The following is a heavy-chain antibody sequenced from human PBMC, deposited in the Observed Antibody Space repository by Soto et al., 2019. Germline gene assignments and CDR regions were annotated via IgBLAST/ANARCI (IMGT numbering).Heavy chain of an antibody. Sequence: GASVKVSCKASGGTFSSYAISWVRQAPGQGLEWMGGIIPIFGTANYAQKFQGRVTITADESTSTAYMELSSLRSEDTAVYYCARDISSGWASNYYYYGMDVWGQGTTVTVS. CDR3: ARDISSGWASNYYYYGMDV. D-gene: IGHD6-19*01. CDR1: GGTFSSYA. J-gene: IGHJ6*02. CDR2: IIPIFGTA. V-gene: IGHV1-69*13.